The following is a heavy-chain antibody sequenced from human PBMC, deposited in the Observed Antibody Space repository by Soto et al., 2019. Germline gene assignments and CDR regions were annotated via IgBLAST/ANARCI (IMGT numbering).Heavy chain of an antibody. CDR2: INPSGGST. D-gene: IGHD6-13*01. CDR3: ARDLSQKYSSTVPNFDY. J-gene: IGHJ4*02. CDR1: GYTFTSYY. V-gene: IGHV1-46*01. Sequence: ASVKVSCKASGYTFTSYYMHWVRQAPGQGLEWMGIINPSGGSTSYAQKFQGRVTSTADESTSTAYMELSSLRSEDTAVYYCARDLSQKYSSTVPNFDYWGQGTLVTVSS.